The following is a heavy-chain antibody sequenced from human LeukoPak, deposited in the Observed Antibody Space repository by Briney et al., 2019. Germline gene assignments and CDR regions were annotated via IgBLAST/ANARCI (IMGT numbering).Heavy chain of an antibody. CDR1: GGSFSGYY. CDR3: ARLVGEYCSSTSCYTTPTVFDY. Sequence: SETLSLTCAVYGGSFSGYYWSWIRQPPGKGLEWIGKINHSGSTNYNPSLKSRVTMSVDTSKNQFSLKLSSVTAADTAVYYCARLVGEYCSSTSCYTTPTVFDYWGQGTLVTVSS. J-gene: IGHJ4*02. CDR2: INHSGST. D-gene: IGHD2-2*02. V-gene: IGHV4-34*01.